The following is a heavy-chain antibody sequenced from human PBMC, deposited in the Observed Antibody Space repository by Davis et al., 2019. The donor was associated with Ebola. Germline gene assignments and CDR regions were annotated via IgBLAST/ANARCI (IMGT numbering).Heavy chain of an antibody. CDR3: ARGIRLGELSDEY. J-gene: IGHJ4*02. CDR2: INHSGST. Sequence: MPGGSLRPSCAVYGGSFSGYYWSWIRQPPGKGLEWIGEINHSGSTNYNPSPKSRVTISVDTSKNQFSLKLSSVTAADTAVYYCARGIRLGELSDEYWGQGTLVTVSS. D-gene: IGHD3-16*02. V-gene: IGHV4-34*01. CDR1: GGSFSGYY.